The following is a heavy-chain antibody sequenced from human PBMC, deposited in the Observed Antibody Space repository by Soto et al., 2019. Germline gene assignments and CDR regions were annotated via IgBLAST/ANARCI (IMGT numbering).Heavy chain of an antibody. CDR3: ARFEGPFDY. J-gene: IGHJ4*02. Sequence: TLSLTCAVYGGSFSGYYWSWIRQPPGKGLEWIGEINHSGSTNYNPSLKSRVTISVDTSKNQFSLKLSSVTAADTAVYYCARFEGPFDYWGQGTLVTVSS. CDR1: GGSFSGYY. CDR2: INHSGST. V-gene: IGHV4-34*01.